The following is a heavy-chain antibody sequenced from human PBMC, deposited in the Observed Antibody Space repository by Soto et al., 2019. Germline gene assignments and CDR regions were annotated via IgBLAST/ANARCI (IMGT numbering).Heavy chain of an antibody. D-gene: IGHD2-2*01. J-gene: IGHJ6*02. CDR3: ARGGSIVVVPAAMNYYYYGMDV. V-gene: IGHV4-30-4*01. Sequence: VQLQESGPGLVKPSQTLSLTCTVSGGSISSGDYYWSWIRQPPGKGLEWIGYIYYSGSTYYNPSLPSRVTIPVPTSKNQSSLKLSSVTAADTAVYYCARGGSIVVVPAAMNYYYYGMDVWGQGTTVTVSS. CDR2: IYYSGST. CDR1: GGSISSGDYY.